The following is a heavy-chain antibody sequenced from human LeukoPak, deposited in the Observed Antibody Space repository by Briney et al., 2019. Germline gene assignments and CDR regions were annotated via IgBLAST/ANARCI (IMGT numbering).Heavy chain of an antibody. CDR1: GGTFSSYA. J-gene: IGHJ5*02. CDR3: ARGAAAPSENWFDP. D-gene: IGHD2-2*01. CDR2: IIPIFGTA. V-gene: IGHV1-69*05. Sequence: SVKVSCKAPGGTFSSYAISWVRQAPGQGLEWMGGIIPIFGTANYAQKFQGRVRITTDESTSTAYMELSSLRSEDTAVYYCARGAAAPSENWFDPWGQGTLVTVSS.